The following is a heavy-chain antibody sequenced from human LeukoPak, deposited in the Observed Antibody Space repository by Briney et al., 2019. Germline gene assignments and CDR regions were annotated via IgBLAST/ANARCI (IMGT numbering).Heavy chain of an antibody. Sequence: PSETLSLTCTVSGGSISSYYWSWIRQPPGKGLEWIGYIYYSGSTNYNPSLKSRVTISVDTSKNQFSLKLSSVTAADTAVYYCARAPPYLPFDPWGQGTLVTVSS. CDR3: ARAPPYLPFDP. V-gene: IGHV4-59*01. CDR2: IYYSGST. J-gene: IGHJ5*02. D-gene: IGHD2-2*01. CDR1: GGSISSYY.